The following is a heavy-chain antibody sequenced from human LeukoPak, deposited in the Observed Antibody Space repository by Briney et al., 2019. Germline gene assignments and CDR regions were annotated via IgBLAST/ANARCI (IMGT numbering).Heavy chain of an antibody. CDR1: GFTFTSSA. CDR2: IIVGSGNT. J-gene: IGHJ5*02. V-gene: IGHV1-58*01. CDR3: ARGSRMARGVLVDP. D-gene: IGHD3-10*01. Sequence: SVKVSCKASGFTFTSSAVQWVRQARGQRLEWIGWIIVGSGNTNYAQKFQERVTITRDMSTSTAYMELSSLRSEDTAVYYCARGSRMARGVLVDPWGQGTPVTVSS.